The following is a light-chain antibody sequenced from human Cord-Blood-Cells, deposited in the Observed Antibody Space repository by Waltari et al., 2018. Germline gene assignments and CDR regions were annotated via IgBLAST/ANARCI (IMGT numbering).Light chain of an antibody. J-gene: IGKJ3*01. CDR3: QQYNSWPSFT. CDR1: QGVSSN. Sequence: EIVMTQSPATLSVSPGERATLSCRASQGVSSNLAWYQQKPGQAPRLLIYGASTRATGIPARFSGSGSGTEFTLTISSLQSEDFAVYYCQQYNSWPSFTFGPGTKVDIK. CDR2: GAS. V-gene: IGKV3-15*01.